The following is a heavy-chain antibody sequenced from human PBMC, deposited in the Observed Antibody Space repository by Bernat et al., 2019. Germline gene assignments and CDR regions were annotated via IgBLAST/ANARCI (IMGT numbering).Heavy chain of an antibody. CDR2: ISSSSSYT. J-gene: IGHJ5*02. CDR1: GFTFSDYY. CDR3: ASSPTRIAAAGIRFDP. D-gene: IGHD6-13*01. Sequence: QVQLVESGGGLVKPGGSLRLSCAASGFTFSDYYMSWIRQAPGKGLEWVSYISSSSSYTNYADSVKGRFTISRDNAKNSLYLQMNSLRAEDTAVYYCASSPTRIAAAGIRFDPWDQGTLVTLYS. V-gene: IGHV3-11*05.